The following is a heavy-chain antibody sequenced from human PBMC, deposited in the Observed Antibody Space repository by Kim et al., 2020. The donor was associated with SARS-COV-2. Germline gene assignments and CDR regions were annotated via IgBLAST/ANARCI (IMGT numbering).Heavy chain of an antibody. V-gene: IGHV3-11*01. Sequence: GGSLRLSCVVSGFTFRDYYMSWIRQTPGKGLEWISYISGSGYTIYYADSLKGRFTVSRDNANNSLYLQMNSLRAEDTAVYYCARDVSEVDPYYYYGMDVWGQGTTVTVSS. CDR1: GFTFRDYY. CDR2: ISGSGYTI. J-gene: IGHJ6*02. CDR3: ARDVSEVDPYYYYGMDV.